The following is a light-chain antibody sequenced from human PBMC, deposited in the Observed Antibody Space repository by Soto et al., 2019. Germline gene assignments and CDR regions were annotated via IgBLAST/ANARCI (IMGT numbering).Light chain of an antibody. Sequence: QSALTQPASVSGSPGQSITISCTGTSSDIGNYDFVSWYQQVPGSAPKAMIYDASSQPSGVSNRFSGSKSGNTASLTISGLQAEDEAYYYCSSYTTSTPFILFGGGTKLTVL. CDR3: SSYTTSTPFIL. CDR2: DAS. CDR1: SSDIGNYDF. J-gene: IGLJ2*01. V-gene: IGLV2-14*03.